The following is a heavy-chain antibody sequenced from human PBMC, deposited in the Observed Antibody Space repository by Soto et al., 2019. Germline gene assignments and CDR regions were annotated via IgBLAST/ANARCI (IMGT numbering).Heavy chain of an antibody. Sequence: PSETLSLTCTVSGGSISSYYWSWIRQPPGKGLEWIGYIYYSGSTNYNPSLKSRVTISVDTSKNQYSLKLSSVTAADTAVYYCARESFGVHGPGRLAPWAQGTLVPVAS. V-gene: IGHV4-59*01. CDR1: GGSISSYY. D-gene: IGHD3-16*01. J-gene: IGHJ1*01. CDR2: IYYSGST. CDR3: ARESFGVHGPGRLAP.